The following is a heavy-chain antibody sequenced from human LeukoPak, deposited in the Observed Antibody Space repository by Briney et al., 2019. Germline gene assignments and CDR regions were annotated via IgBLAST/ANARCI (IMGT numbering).Heavy chain of an antibody. D-gene: IGHD6-6*01. J-gene: IGHJ4*02. CDR2: INHSGST. CDR3: ARVRRIAARGKGAFDY. CDR1: GYSISSGYY. Sequence: PSETLSLTCTVSGYSISSGYYWGWIRQPPGKGLEWIGEINHSGSTNYNPSLKSRVTISVDTSKNQFSLKLSSVTAADTAVYYCARVRRIAARGKGAFDYWGQGTLVTVSS. V-gene: IGHV4-38-2*02.